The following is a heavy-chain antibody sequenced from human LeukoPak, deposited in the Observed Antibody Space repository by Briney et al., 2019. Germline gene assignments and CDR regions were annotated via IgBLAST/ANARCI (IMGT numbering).Heavy chain of an antibody. CDR3: ARASDPWLQLT. D-gene: IGHD5-24*01. V-gene: IGHV3-7*05. CDR1: GVTFRDYW. CDR2: IKQDGSEK. J-gene: IGHJ5*02. Sequence: GGSLRLSCAASGVTFRDYWMIWVREAPGKGLEWVGNIKQDGSEKRYADSVRGRFSISRDNAQTSLYLQMNSLRAEDTAVYYCARASDPWLQLTWGQGTLVTVSS.